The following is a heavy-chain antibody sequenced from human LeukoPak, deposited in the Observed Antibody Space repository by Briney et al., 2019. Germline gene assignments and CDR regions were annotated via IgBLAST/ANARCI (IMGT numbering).Heavy chain of an antibody. V-gene: IGHV3-66*01. J-gene: IGHJ4*02. CDR1: GFSVSSNY. CDR3: VKGIVVVTARAFDY. Sequence: PGGSLRLSCAASGFSVSSNYMSWVRQAPGKGLEWVSVINSDDNTNYADSVRGRFIISRDNSKNALYLQMSSLRPEDTAVYYCVKGIVVVTARAFDYWGQGTLVTVSS. D-gene: IGHD2-21*02. CDR2: INSDDNT.